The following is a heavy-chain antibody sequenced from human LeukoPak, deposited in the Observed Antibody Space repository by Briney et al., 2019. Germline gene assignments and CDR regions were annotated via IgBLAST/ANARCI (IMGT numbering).Heavy chain of an antibody. V-gene: IGHV4-4*02. Sequence: SETLSLTCTVSLDSTTSNFWSWVRQSPGKGLEWIGEIHRSGSPNYNPSLQSRVTISIDRSRNQIALELSSVTAADTAVYYCATMLGSGSVNYLFDYWGQGTLVTVSS. D-gene: IGHD3-10*01. CDR1: LDSTTSNF. J-gene: IGHJ4*02. CDR3: ATMLGSGSVNYLFDY. CDR2: IHRSGSP.